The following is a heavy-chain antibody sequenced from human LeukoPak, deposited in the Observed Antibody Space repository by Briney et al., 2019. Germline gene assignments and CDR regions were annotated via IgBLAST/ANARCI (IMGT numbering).Heavy chain of an antibody. CDR3: AGSEGSPATDAFDI. V-gene: IGHV4-61*05. J-gene: IGHJ3*02. CDR2: IYYSGST. Sequence: SETLSLTCTVSGGSISSSSYYWGWIRQPPGKGLEWIGYIYYSGSTNYNPSLKSRVTISVDTSKNQFSLKLSSVTAADTAVYYCAGSEGSPATDAFDIWGQGTMVTVSS. CDR1: GGSISSSSYY. D-gene: IGHD6-13*01.